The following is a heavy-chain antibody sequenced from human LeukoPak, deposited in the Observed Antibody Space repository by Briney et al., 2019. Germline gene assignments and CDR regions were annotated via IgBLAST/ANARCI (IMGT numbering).Heavy chain of an antibody. Sequence: SETLSLTCTVSGGSISSYYWSWIRQPPGKGLEWIGYIYTSGSTNYNPSLKSRVTISVDTSKNQFSLKLSSVTAADTAVYYCARLLVRGVIITQSLYYYYYMDVWGKGTTVTVSS. CDR1: GGSISSYY. D-gene: IGHD3-10*01. CDR3: ARLLVRGVIITQSLYYYYYMDV. V-gene: IGHV4-4*09. J-gene: IGHJ6*03. CDR2: IYTSGST.